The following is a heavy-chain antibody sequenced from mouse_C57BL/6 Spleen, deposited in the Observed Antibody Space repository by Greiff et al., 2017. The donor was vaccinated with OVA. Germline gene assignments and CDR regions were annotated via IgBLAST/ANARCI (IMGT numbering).Heavy chain of an antibody. CDR3: AKGTDYWYFDV. CDR1: GYTFTDYY. D-gene: IGHD4-1*01. V-gene: IGHV1-26*01. J-gene: IGHJ1*03. Sequence: VQLQQSGPELVKPGASVKISCKASGYTFTDYYMNWVKQSHGQSLEWIGDINPNNGGTSYNQKFKGKATLTVDKSSSTAYMELRSLTSEDSAVYYCAKGTDYWYFDVWGTGTTVTVSS. CDR2: INPNNGGT.